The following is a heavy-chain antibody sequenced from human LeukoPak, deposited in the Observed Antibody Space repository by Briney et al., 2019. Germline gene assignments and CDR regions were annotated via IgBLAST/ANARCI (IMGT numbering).Heavy chain of an antibody. CDR3: ARHLSYGDNHDAFDI. CDR1: GGSISSYY. V-gene: IGHV4-59*08. CDR2: IYYSGST. D-gene: IGHD4-17*01. Sequence: SETLSLTCTVSGGSISSYYWSWIRQPPGKGLEWIGYIYYSGSTNYNPSLKSRVTISVDTSKKLFSLKRSSVSAADTAVYYCARHLSYGDNHDAFDIWGQGTRVTVSS. J-gene: IGHJ3*02.